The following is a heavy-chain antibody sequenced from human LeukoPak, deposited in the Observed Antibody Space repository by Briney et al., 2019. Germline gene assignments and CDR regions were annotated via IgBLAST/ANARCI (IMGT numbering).Heavy chain of an antibody. J-gene: IGHJ1*01. CDR1: GFTFSGYA. CDR3: AGSPKYSSSWYEYFQH. CDR2: ISHDGSNK. D-gene: IGHD6-13*01. Sequence: GRSLRLSCAASGFTFSGYAMHWVRQAPGKGLEWVAAISHDGSNKYHADSVKGRLTISRDNSKNTVYLQMNSLRAEDTAVYFCAGSPKYSSSWYEYFQHWGQGTLVTVSS. V-gene: IGHV3-30*01.